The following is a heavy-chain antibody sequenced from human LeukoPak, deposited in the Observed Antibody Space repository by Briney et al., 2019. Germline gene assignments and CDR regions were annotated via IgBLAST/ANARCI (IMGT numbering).Heavy chain of an antibody. J-gene: IGHJ4*02. CDR2: MNPNSGNT. D-gene: IGHD3-22*01. CDR3: ARSAYDSSGYYLYYFDY. V-gene: IGHV1-8*01. Sequence: ASVKVSCKASGYTFTSYDINWVRQATGQGLEWMGWMNPNSGNTGYAQEFQGRVTMTRNTSISTAYMELSSLRSEDTAVYYCARSAYDSSGYYLYYFDYWGQGTLVTVSS. CDR1: GYTFTSYD.